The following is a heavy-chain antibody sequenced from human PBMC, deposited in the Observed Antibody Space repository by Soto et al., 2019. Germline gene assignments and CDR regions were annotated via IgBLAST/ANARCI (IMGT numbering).Heavy chain of an antibody. CDR1: GASISSYH. CDR2: IYCSGSA. CDR3: AAAVPAEYVFPYYDMDV. Sequence: QVQLQESGPGLVKPSETLSLTCTVSGASISSYHWSWIRQTPGKGLEWNGYIYCSGSATYNPSLKSRVTFSVDTSKNQGSLKLSSVTAAETGVYYCAAAVPAEYVFPYYDMDVWGKGTTVTVSS. J-gene: IGHJ6*03. V-gene: IGHV4-59*01. D-gene: IGHD3-16*01.